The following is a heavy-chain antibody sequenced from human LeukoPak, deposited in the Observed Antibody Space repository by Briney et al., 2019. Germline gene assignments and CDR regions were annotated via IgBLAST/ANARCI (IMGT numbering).Heavy chain of an antibody. CDR2: NCYSGST. Sequence: PSETLSLTCTVSGGSVSSGSYYWSWIPQPPGNGLEWIGYNCYSGSTNYNPSLKSRVTISVDTSKNQFSLKLSSVTAADTAVYYCARSEYSSSPDYYYYGMDVWGQGTTVTVSS. V-gene: IGHV4-61*01. CDR1: GGSVSSGSYY. D-gene: IGHD6-6*01. J-gene: IGHJ6*02. CDR3: ARSEYSSSPDYYYYGMDV.